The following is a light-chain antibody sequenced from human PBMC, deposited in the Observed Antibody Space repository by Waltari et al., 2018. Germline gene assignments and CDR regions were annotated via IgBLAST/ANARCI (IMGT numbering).Light chain of an antibody. J-gene: IGKJ1*01. Sequence: PSTLSASVGDRVTITCRASQSISSWLAWYQQKPGKAPKLLIYKASSLESGVPSRFSGSGSGTEFTLTISSLQPDDFATYYCQQYNSYPWTFGQGTKVEIK. V-gene: IGKV1-5*03. CDR1: QSISSW. CDR2: KAS. CDR3: QQYNSYPWT.